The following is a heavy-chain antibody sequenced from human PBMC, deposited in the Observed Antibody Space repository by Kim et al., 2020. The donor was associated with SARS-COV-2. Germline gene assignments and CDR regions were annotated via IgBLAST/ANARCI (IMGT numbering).Heavy chain of an antibody. V-gene: IGHV4-61*01. Sequence: SETLSLTCTVSGGSVSSGSYYWSWIRQPPGKGLEWIGYIYYSGSTNYNPSLKSRVTISVDTSKNQFSLKLSSVTAADTAVYYCAIPRRDCTGGVCSPPVPAPNDAFDIWGQGTMVTVSS. D-gene: IGHD2-8*02. J-gene: IGHJ3*02. CDR2: IYYSGST. CDR1: GGSVSSGSYY. CDR3: AIPRRDCTGGVCSPPVPAPNDAFDI.